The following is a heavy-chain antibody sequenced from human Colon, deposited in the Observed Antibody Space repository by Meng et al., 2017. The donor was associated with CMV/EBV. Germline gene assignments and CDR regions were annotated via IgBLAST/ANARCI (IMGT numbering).Heavy chain of an antibody. J-gene: IGHJ4*02. Sequence: QVQLQQGGAGLLKPSESLSLTCALYGESFTNYYWSWIRQPPGKGLEWIAEINHSGTNSYYPSLKSRVTLSPDSSTNQFSLKLSSVTAADAAIYYCARGWVRDRSSLHFDYWGQGTLVTVSS. CDR1: GESFTNYY. V-gene: IGHV4-34*01. CDR3: ARGWVRDRSSLHFDY. D-gene: IGHD6-6*01. CDR2: INHSGTN.